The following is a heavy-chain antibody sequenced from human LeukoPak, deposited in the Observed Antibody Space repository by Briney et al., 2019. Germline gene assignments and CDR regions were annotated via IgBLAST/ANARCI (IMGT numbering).Heavy chain of an antibody. D-gene: IGHD3-9*01. Sequence: ALVKVSCKASGYTFTSYYMHWVRQAPGQGLEWMGIINPSGGSTSYAQKFQGRVTMTRDTSTSTVYMELSSLRSEDTAVYYCARDGDVLRYFDWFPSPRGAFDYWGQGTLVTVSS. V-gene: IGHV1-46*01. CDR1: GYTFTSYY. CDR3: ARDGDVLRYFDWFPSPRGAFDY. CDR2: INPSGGST. J-gene: IGHJ4*02.